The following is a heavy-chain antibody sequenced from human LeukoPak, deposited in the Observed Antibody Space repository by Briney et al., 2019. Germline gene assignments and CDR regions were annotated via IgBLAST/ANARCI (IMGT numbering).Heavy chain of an antibody. CDR1: GLTFSIYT. D-gene: IGHD3-10*01. CDR2: TSYDGSNN. Sequence: GRSLRLSCAASGLTFSIYTMLWVRQAPGKGLEWVAVTSYDGSNNYYADSVKGPFTISRDNSNNTLYLQMDSLRAEDTAVYYCARDWGVDSWGQGTLVTVSS. J-gene: IGHJ4*02. V-gene: IGHV3-30-3*01. CDR3: ARDWGVDS.